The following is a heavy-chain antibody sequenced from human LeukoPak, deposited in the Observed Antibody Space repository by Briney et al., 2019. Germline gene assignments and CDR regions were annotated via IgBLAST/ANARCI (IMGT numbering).Heavy chain of an antibody. V-gene: IGHV3-23*01. J-gene: IGHJ4*02. CDR1: GFTFSSYA. CDR2: ISDSGDRT. Sequence: PGGSLRLSCAASGFTFSSYALTWVRQAPGRGLEWVSSISDSGDRTHYADSVKGRFTISRVNSKNTLFLQMSNLRTGDTAVYYCANSSLAWGQGTLVTVSS. D-gene: IGHD6-6*01. CDR3: ANSSLA.